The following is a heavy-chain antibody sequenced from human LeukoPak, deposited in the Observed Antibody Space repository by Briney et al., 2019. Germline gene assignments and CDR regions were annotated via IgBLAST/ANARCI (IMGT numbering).Heavy chain of an antibody. CDR2: IKPDGGEK. CDR3: ARDTSGSYYD. D-gene: IGHD1-26*01. Sequence: GGSLRLSCAASGFIFNTYWMTWVRQTPGKGLEWVANIKPDGGEKKYVDSVKGRLTISRDNAEDSLYLQMNSLRAEDTAVYYCARDTSGSYYDWGQGTLVTVSS. CDR1: GFIFNTYW. J-gene: IGHJ4*02. V-gene: IGHV3-7*03.